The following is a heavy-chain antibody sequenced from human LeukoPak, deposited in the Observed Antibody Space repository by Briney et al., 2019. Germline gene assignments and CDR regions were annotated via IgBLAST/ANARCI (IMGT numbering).Heavy chain of an antibody. V-gene: IGHV3-30*18. D-gene: IGHD2-15*01. CDR3: AKDIYCSGGSCYSSRVYYYYGMDV. CDR2: ISYDGSNK. Sequence: GGSLRLSCAASGFTFSSYGMHWVRQAPGKGLEWVAVISYDGSNKYYADSVKGRFTISGDNSKNTLYLQMNSLRAEDTAVYYCAKDIYCSGGSCYSSRVYYYYGMDVWGQGTTVTVSS. J-gene: IGHJ6*02. CDR1: GFTFSSYG.